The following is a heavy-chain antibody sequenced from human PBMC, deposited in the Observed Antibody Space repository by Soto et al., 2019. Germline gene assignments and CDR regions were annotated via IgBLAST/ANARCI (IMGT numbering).Heavy chain of an antibody. Sequence: QVQLVQSGAEVKKPGASVKVSCKASGYTLTTYSMHWVRQAPGQRLEWMGWMNPLNGDTKYSQRFQGRLTIIRDTSASTAYMELSSLRSQDTAIYYCASANSGAFEIWGQGTMVTVSS. CDR2: MNPLNGDT. J-gene: IGHJ3*02. V-gene: IGHV1-3*01. CDR1: GYTLTTYS. D-gene: IGHD6-19*01. CDR3: ASANSGAFEI.